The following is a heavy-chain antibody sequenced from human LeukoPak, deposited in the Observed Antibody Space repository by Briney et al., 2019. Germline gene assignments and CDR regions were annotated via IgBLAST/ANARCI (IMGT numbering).Heavy chain of an antibody. CDR3: ARDRGYGFGDAFDI. CDR1: GFTFDDYG. CDR2: INWNGGST. D-gene: IGHD3-10*01. V-gene: IGHV3-20*04. Sequence: GGSLRLSCAASGFTFDDYGVSWVRQVPGKGLEWVSGINWNGGSTGYADSVKGRFTISRDSAKNSLYLQMNSLRAEDTALYYCARDRGYGFGDAFDIWGQGTMVTVSS. J-gene: IGHJ3*02.